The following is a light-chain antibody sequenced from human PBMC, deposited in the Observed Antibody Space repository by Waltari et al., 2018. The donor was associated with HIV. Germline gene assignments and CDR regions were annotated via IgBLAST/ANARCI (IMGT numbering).Light chain of an antibody. CDR3: QSVDSSGTYPDV. J-gene: IGLJ1*01. CDR2: KDN. V-gene: IGLV3-25*03. Sequence: SYELTQPPSVSVSPGQTARITCSGDALPKQYAYWYQQKPGQAPVLVIYKDNERPSGIPERFSGSSSGTTVTLTISGVQTEDEADYYCQSVDSSGTYPDVFGTGTKVTVL. CDR1: ALPKQY.